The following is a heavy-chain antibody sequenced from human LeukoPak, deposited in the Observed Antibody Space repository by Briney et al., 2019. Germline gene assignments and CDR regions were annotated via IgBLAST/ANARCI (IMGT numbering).Heavy chain of an antibody. J-gene: IGHJ5*02. V-gene: IGHV4-4*07. D-gene: IGHD2-21*01. CDR1: GGSISSYY. CDR2: IYTSGST. CDR3: ARDSFIVGDQNWFDP. Sequence: SETLSLTCTVSGGSISSYYWSWIRQPAGKGLEWIGRIYTSGSTNYNPSLKSRVTISVDTSKNQFSLKLSSVTAADTAVYYCARDSFIVGDQNWFDPWGQGTLVTVSS.